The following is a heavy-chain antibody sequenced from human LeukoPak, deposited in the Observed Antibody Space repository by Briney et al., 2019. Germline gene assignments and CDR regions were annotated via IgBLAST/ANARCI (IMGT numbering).Heavy chain of an antibody. CDR1: GFTFSSYW. CDR3: AREGYQQPHYYYYYMDV. Sequence: GGSLRLSSAASGFTFSSYWMSWVRQAPGKGLEWVANIKQDGSEKYYVDSVKGRFTISRDNAKNSLYLQMNSLRAEDTAVYYCAREGYQQPHYYYYYMDVWGKGTTVTVSS. CDR2: IKQDGSEK. V-gene: IGHV3-7*01. J-gene: IGHJ6*03. D-gene: IGHD2-2*01.